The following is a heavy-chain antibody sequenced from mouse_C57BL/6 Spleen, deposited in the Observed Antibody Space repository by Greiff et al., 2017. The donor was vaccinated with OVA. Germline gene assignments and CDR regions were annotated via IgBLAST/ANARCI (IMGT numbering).Heavy chain of an antibody. V-gene: IGHV1-39*01. CDR2: INPNYGTT. D-gene: IGHD2-5*01. CDR1: GYSFTDYN. J-gene: IGHJ4*01. Sequence: EVKLVESGPELVKPGASVKISCKASGYSFTDYNMNWVKQSNGKSLEWIGVINPNYGTTSYNQKFKGKATLTVDQSSSTAYMQLNSLTSEDSAVYYCARSIYSNYAMDYWGQGTSVTVSS. CDR3: ARSIYSNYAMDY.